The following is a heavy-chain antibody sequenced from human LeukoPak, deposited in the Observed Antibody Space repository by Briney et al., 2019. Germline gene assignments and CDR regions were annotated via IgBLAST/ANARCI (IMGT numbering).Heavy chain of an antibody. Sequence: SETLSLTCAVYGGSFSGYYWSWIRQPPGKGLEWIWEINHSGSTNYNPSLKSRVTISVDTAKNQFSLKLSSVTAADTAVYYCARGCIVLMVYAIQWSYYWFDPWGQGTLVTVSS. CDR2: INHSGST. D-gene: IGHD2-8*01. V-gene: IGHV4-34*01. CDR1: GGSFSGYY. J-gene: IGHJ5*02. CDR3: ARGCIVLMVYAIQWSYYWFDP.